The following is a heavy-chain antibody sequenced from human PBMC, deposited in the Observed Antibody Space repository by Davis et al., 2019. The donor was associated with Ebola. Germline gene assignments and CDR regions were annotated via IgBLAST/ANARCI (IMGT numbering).Heavy chain of an antibody. CDR2: IKQDGSEK. J-gene: IGHJ6*02. V-gene: IGHV3-7*01. CDR1: GFTFSSYW. CDR3: ARDTGELLFVGMDV. D-gene: IGHD2-2*01. Sequence: PGGSLRLSCAASGFTFSSYWMSWVRQAPGKGLEWVANIKQDGSEKYYVDSVKGRFTISRDNAKNSLYLQMNSLRAEDTAVYYCARDTGELLFVGMDVWGQGTTVTVSS.